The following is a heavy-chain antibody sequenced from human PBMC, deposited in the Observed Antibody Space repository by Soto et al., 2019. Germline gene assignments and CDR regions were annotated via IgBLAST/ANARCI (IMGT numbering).Heavy chain of an antibody. CDR1: GGSISSYY. D-gene: IGHD3-9*01. CDR2: IYYSGST. CDR3: ARDMNYVILTGYYPFDY. J-gene: IGHJ4*02. V-gene: IGHV4-59*12. Sequence: PSETLSLTCTVSGGSISSYYWSWIRQPPGKGLEWIGYIYYSGSTNYNPSLKSRVTISVDTSKNQFSLKLSSVTAADTAVYYCARDMNYVILTGYYPFDYWGQGTLVTVSS.